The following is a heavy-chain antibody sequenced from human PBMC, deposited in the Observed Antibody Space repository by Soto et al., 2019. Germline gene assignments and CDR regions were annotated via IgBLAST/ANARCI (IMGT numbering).Heavy chain of an antibody. V-gene: IGHV1-18*04. CDR1: GYTFTSYG. CDR3: ARGHSSSYVGDY. Sequence: ASVKVSCKASGYTFTSYGNNWVGKAPGQGLELVGWISAYNRKTNYAQKLQGRVTMTTDTSKSTAYMELRSLRSDDTAVYYCARGHSSSYVGDYGGQGTLVTVSS. J-gene: IGHJ4*02. CDR2: ISAYNRKT. D-gene: IGHD6-6*01.